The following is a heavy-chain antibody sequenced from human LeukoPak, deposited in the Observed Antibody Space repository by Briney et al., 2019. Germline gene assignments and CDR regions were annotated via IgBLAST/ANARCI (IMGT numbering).Heavy chain of an antibody. CDR2: MNPNSGNT. J-gene: IGHJ4*02. V-gene: IGHV1-8*01. D-gene: IGHD3-10*01. CDR1: GYTFTSYD. CDR3: ARSITTKLAQGQGY. Sequence: ASVKVSCKASGYTFTSYDINWVRQATGQGLEWMGWMNPNSGNTGYAQKFQGRVTMTRNTSISTAYMELSRLRSDDTAVYYCARSITTKLAQGQGYWGQGTLVTVSS.